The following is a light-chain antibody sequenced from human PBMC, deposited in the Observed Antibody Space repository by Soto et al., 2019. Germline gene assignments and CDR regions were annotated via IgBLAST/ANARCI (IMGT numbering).Light chain of an antibody. CDR3: HQRYNWPRVT. J-gene: IGKJ5*01. CDR1: QGISTF. V-gene: IGKV1-5*03. Sequence: DIQMTQSPSTLSASVGDRVTITCRASQGISTFLAWYQQKPGKAPRVLIYKASTLESGVPSRFSGSGSGTEFTLTITSLEPEDFAVYFCHQRYNWPRVTFGQGTRLEIK. CDR2: KAS.